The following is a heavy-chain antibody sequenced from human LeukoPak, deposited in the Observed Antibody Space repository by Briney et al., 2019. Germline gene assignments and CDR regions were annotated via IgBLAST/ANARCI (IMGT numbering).Heavy chain of an antibody. V-gene: IGHV3-23*01. CDR1: GFTFSSYS. Sequence: PGGSLRLSCAASGFTFSSYSMNWVRQAPGKGLEWVSAISGSGGSTYYADSVKGRFTISRDNSKNTLYLQMNSLRAEDTAVYYCAKAIYGSGTYLFDYWGQGTLVTVSS. CDR2: ISGSGGST. J-gene: IGHJ4*02. CDR3: AKAIYGSGTYLFDY. D-gene: IGHD3-10*01.